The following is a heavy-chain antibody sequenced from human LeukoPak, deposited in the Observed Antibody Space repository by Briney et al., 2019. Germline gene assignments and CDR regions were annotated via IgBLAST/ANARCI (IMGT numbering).Heavy chain of an antibody. D-gene: IGHD1-7*01. Sequence: GESLKISCKGSGNSFTSYWIGWVRQMPGKGLEWMGIIYPGDSDTRYSPSFQGQVTISADKSISTAYLQWSSLKASDTAMYYCARTPYSNWNYPYFDYWGQGTLVTVSS. CDR1: GNSFTSYW. CDR2: IYPGDSDT. CDR3: ARTPYSNWNYPYFDY. V-gene: IGHV5-51*01. J-gene: IGHJ4*02.